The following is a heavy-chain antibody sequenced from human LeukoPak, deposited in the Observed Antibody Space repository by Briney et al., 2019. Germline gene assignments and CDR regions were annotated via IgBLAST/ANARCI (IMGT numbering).Heavy chain of an antibody. Sequence: GRSLRLSCASSGFTFSGYAMNWVRQAPGKGLEWVAVIWYDGSNKYYADSVKGRFTISRDNSKNTLYLQMNSLRAEDTAVYYCARDRGSFDAFDIWGQGTMATGSS. CDR2: IWYDGSNK. J-gene: IGHJ3*02. D-gene: IGHD6-13*01. CDR3: ARDRGSFDAFDI. V-gene: IGHV3-33*08. CDR1: GFTFSGYA.